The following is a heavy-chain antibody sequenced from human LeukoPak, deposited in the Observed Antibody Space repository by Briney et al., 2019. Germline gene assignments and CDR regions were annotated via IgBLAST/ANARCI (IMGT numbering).Heavy chain of an antibody. V-gene: IGHV4-34*01. J-gene: IGHJ6*02. CDR2: INHSGST. Sequence: SETLSLTCAVYGGSFSGYYWGWIRQPPGKGLEWIGEINHSGSTNYSPSLKSRVTISVDTSKNQFSLKLSSVTAADTAVYYCARNLVRGSNTYRSRMDVWGQGTTVTVSS. CDR3: ARNLVRGSNTYRSRMDV. D-gene: IGHD3-10*01. CDR1: GGSFSGYY.